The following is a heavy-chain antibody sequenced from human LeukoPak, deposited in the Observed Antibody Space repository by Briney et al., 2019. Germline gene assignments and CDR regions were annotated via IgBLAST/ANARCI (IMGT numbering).Heavy chain of an antibody. CDR1: GYTFTSYG. D-gene: IGHD1-26*01. J-gene: IGHJ4*02. Sequence: ASVKVSCKASGYTFTSYGISWVRQAPGQGLEWMGWISAYNGNTNYAQKLQGRVTMTRDTSISTAYMELSRLRSDDTAVYYCARGRIIVGATLSSYWGQGTLVTVSS. CDR3: ARGRIIVGATLSSY. CDR2: ISAYNGNT. V-gene: IGHV1-18*01.